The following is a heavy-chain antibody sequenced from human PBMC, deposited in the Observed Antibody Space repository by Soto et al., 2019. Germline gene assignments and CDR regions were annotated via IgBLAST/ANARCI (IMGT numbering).Heavy chain of an antibody. D-gene: IGHD6-19*01. CDR3: ARGWYKSGGDFDY. V-gene: IGHV3-33*01. Sequence: PGGSLRLSCAASGFSFRDYGMHWVRQAPGKGLEWVAIIWYDGSEKYYGDSVKGRFTISRDNSKNTLFLQMNILRAEDTAVYYCARGWYKSGGDFDYWGQGALATVSS. CDR2: IWYDGSEK. J-gene: IGHJ4*02. CDR1: GFSFRDYG.